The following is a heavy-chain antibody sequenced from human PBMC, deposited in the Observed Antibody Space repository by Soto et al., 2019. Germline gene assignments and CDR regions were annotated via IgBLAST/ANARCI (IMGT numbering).Heavy chain of an antibody. CDR3: ARDQVTTVTTGANYYYCYYCMDG. Sequence: LSLTCNVSGVSIKSHYWAWIRQPPGKGLEWIGHIHYSGTAGYSPSLKSRVTLSVLRAENQISLRLTSVTAADTAVYFCARDQVTTVTTGANYYYCYYCMDGWGQGTTVTVSS. D-gene: IGHD4-17*01. CDR1: GVSIKSHY. J-gene: IGHJ6*02. V-gene: IGHV4-59*11. CDR2: IHYSGTA.